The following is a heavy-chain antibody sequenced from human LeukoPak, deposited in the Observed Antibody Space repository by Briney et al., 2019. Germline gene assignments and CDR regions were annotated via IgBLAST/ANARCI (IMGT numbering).Heavy chain of an antibody. CDR3: SRGSGWLSVY. V-gene: IGHV3-49*04. CDR1: GFAFSSYE. Sequence: PGGSLRLSCVASGFAFSSYEMNWVRQAPGKGLEWIGFISGGTTEYAASVKGRFTISRDDSTSIAYLQMNSLTTEDTAVYYCSRGSGWLSVYWGQGTLVTVSS. CDR2: ISGGTT. J-gene: IGHJ4*02. D-gene: IGHD6-19*01.